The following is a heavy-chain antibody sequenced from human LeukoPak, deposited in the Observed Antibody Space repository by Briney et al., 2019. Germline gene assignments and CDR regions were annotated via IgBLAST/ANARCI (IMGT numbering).Heavy chain of an antibody. Sequence: GGSLRLSCAASGFTFDDYAMHWVRHAPGKGLEWVSGISWNSGSIGYADSVKGRFTISRDNAKNSLYLQMNSLRAEDMALYYCAKGSDSSGYYYPDYWGQGTLVTVSS. J-gene: IGHJ4*02. CDR1: GFTFDDYA. D-gene: IGHD3-22*01. CDR2: ISWNSGSI. CDR3: AKGSDSSGYYYPDY. V-gene: IGHV3-9*03.